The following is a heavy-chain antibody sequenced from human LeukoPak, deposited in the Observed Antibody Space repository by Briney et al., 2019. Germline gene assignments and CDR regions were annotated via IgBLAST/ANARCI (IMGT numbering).Heavy chain of an antibody. CDR1: GFTFSSYS. CDR3: AVDPCEQRDY. V-gene: IGHV3-21*01. CDR2: ISSRSSYI. D-gene: IGHD6-25*01. Sequence: PGGSLRLSCAASGFTFSSYSMNWVRQAPGKGLEWVSSISSRSSYIYQADSTKGRFTISRDNAENSLYLQMNNLRAEDTAIYYCAVDPCEQRDYWGQRTLVTVSS. J-gene: IGHJ4*02.